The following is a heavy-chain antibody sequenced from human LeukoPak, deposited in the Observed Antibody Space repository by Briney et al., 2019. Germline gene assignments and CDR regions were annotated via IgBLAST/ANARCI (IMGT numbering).Heavy chain of an antibody. CDR3: AREGRYYDSSGYSSFDY. Sequence: GGSLRLSCAASGFTFSSYSMNWVRQAPGKGLEWVSSISSSSSYIYYADSVKGRSTISRDNAKNSLYLQMNSLRAEDTAVYYCAREGRYYDSSGYSSFDYWGQGTLVTVSS. V-gene: IGHV3-21*01. D-gene: IGHD3-22*01. CDR1: GFTFSSYS. J-gene: IGHJ4*02. CDR2: ISSSSSYI.